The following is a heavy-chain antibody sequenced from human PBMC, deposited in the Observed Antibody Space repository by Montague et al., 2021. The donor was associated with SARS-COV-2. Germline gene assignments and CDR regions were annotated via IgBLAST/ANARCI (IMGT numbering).Heavy chain of an antibody. CDR1: GGSISSSSYY. CDR2: LYYTGST. D-gene: IGHD6-13*01. CDR3: ARDSSSWYYWFDP. Sequence: SETLSLTCTVSGGSISSSSYYWGWIRQPPGKGLEWIGSLYYTGSTYYNPSLKSRVTISVDTSKNQFSLKLSSVTAAETAVYYCARDSSSWYYWFDPWGQGTLVTVPS. V-gene: IGHV4-39*01. J-gene: IGHJ5*02.